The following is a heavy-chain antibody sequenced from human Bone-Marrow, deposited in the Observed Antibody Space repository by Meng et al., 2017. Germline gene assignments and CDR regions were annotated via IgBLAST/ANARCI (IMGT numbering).Heavy chain of an antibody. V-gene: IGHV4-34*01. D-gene: IGHD2-8*02. J-gene: IGHJ6*04. Sequence: SETLSLTCAVYGGSFSGYYWSWIRQPPGKGLEWIGEINHSGSTNYNPSLKSRVTISLDRSKNQFSLNVTSVSAADTATYYCARDTGGAFHLFSHYYGLDVWGEGTTVTVSS. CDR3: ARDTGGAFHLFSHYYGLDV. CDR2: INHSGST. CDR1: GGSFSGYY.